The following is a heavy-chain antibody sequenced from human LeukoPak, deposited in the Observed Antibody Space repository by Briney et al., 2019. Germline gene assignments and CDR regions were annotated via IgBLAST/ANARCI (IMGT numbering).Heavy chain of an antibody. CDR1: GFPFISYS. D-gene: IGHD3-16*01. CDR3: ARDWGPRLFDY. V-gene: IGHV3-21*01. J-gene: IGHJ4*02. Sequence: GGSLPLSCAASGFPFISYSMNWVRQAPGKGLEWVSSISSSSSYIYYADSVKGRFTISRDNAKNSLYLQMNSLRAEDTAVYYCARDWGPRLFDYWGQGTLVTVSS. CDR2: ISSSSSYI.